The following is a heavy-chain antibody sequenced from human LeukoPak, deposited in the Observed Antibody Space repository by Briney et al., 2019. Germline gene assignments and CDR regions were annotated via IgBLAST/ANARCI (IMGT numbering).Heavy chain of an antibody. V-gene: IGHV5-51*01. CDR3: ARRGVPTGTTMYYYYYMDV. CDR1: GYSFTSYW. J-gene: IGHJ6*03. Sequence: GESLKISCKGSGYSFTSYWIGWVRQMPGKGLEWMGIIYPGDSDTRYSPSFQGQVTISADKSISTAYLQWSSLKASDTAMYYCARRGVPTGTTMYYYYYMDVWGKGTTVTVSS. CDR2: IYPGDSDT. D-gene: IGHD1-7*01.